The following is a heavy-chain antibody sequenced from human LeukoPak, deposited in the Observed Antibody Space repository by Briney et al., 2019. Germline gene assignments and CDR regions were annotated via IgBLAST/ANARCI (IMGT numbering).Heavy chain of an antibody. D-gene: IGHD3-10*01. V-gene: IGHV1-69*04. CDR1: GGTFSSYA. Sequence: SVKVSCKASGGTFSSYAISWVRQAPGQGLEWMGRIIPILGIANYAQKFQGRVTITADKSTSTAYMELSSLRSEDTAVYYCARVSMVRGVTKGWFDPWGQGTLVTVSS. CDR3: ARVSMVRGVTKGWFDP. CDR2: IIPILGIA. J-gene: IGHJ5*02.